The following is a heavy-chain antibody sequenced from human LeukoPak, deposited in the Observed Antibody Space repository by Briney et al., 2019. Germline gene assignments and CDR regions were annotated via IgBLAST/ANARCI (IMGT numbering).Heavy chain of an antibody. D-gene: IGHD3-22*01. CDR2: MSGSGGST. CDR3: AKVSGGGKLIVVVITLFDY. J-gene: IGHJ4*02. Sequence: GGSLRLSCAASGFTFSSYAMSWVRQAPGKGLEWVSAMSGSGGSTYYADSVKGRFTISRDNSKNTLYLQMNSLRAEDTAVYYCAKVSGGGKLIVVVITLFDYWGQGTLVTVSS. V-gene: IGHV3-23*01. CDR1: GFTFSSYA.